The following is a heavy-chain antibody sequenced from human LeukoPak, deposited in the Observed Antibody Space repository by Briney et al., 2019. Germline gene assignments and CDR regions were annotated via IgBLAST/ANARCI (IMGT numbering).Heavy chain of an antibody. Sequence: SETLSLTCTVSGGSISSSSYYWGWIRQPPGKGLERIGNIFYSGSTYYSPSPKSRVTISVDTSKNQFSLKLSSVTAADTAVYYCAREPRGAATHLLTGVDPLTGDYWGQGTLVTVSS. V-gene: IGHV4-39*07. J-gene: IGHJ4*02. D-gene: IGHD2-15*01. CDR3: AREPRGAATHLLTGVDPLTGDY. CDR1: GGSISSSSYY. CDR2: IFYSGST.